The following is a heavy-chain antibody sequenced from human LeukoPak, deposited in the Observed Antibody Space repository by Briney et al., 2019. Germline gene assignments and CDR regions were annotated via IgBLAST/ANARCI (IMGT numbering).Heavy chain of an antibody. V-gene: IGHV4-34*01. Sequence: SETLSLTCAVYGGSFSGYYWSWIRQPPGKGLEWIGEINHSGSTNYNPSLKSRVTISVDTSKNQFSLKLSSVTAADTAVYYCARGRKDYVWGSYRFPIFDYWGQGTLVTVSS. D-gene: IGHD3-16*02. CDR3: ARGRKDYVWGSYRFPIFDY. CDR2: INHSGST. CDR1: GGSFSGYY. J-gene: IGHJ4*02.